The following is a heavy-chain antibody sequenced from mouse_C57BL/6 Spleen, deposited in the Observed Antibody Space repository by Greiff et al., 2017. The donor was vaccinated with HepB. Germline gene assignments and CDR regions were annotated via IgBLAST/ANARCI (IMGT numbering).Heavy chain of an antibody. V-gene: IGHV5-16*01. D-gene: IGHD3-1*01. CDR2: INYDGSST. CDR1: GFTFSDYY. J-gene: IGHJ2*01. Sequence: EVKLVESEGGLVQPGSSMKLSCTASGFTFSDYYMAWVRQVPEKGLEWVANINYDGSSTYYLDSLKSRFIISRDNAKNILYLQMSSLKSEDTATYYCARVRGRHYFDYWGQGTTLTVSS. CDR3: ARVRGRHYFDY.